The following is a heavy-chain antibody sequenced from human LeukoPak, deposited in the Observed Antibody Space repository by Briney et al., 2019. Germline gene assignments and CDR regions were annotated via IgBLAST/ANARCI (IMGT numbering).Heavy chain of an antibody. V-gene: IGHV3-23*01. CDR1: GFTFSSYA. CDR3: ARELPDDFWSGSDAFDI. CDR2: ISGSGGST. J-gene: IGHJ3*02. Sequence: PGGSLRLSCAASGFTFSSYAMSWVRQAPGKGLEWVSAISGSGGSTYYADSVKGRFTISRDNSKNTLYLQMNSLRAEDTAVYYCARELPDDFWSGSDAFDIWGQGTMVTVSS. D-gene: IGHD3-3*01.